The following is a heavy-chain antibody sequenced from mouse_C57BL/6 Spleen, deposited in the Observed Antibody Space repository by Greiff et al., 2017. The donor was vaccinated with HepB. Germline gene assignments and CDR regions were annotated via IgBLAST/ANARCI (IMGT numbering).Heavy chain of an antibody. CDR1: GFSLTSYA. J-gene: IGHJ1*03. CDR2: IWTGGGT. CDR3: ARKPIYYDYDGYFDV. V-gene: IGHV2-9-1*01. D-gene: IGHD2-4*01. Sequence: VHLVESGPGLVAPSQSLSITCTVSGFSLTSYAISWVRQPPGKGLEWLGVIWTGGGTNYNSALKSRLSISKDNSKSQVFLKMNSLQTDDTARYYCARKPIYYDYDGYFDVWGTGTTVTVSS.